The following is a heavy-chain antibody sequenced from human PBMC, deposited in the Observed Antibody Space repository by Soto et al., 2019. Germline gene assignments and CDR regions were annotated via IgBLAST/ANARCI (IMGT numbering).Heavy chain of an antibody. CDR1: GFTFSSYG. V-gene: IGHV3-30*03. D-gene: IGHD3-10*01. J-gene: IGHJ6*03. CDR2: ISYDGSSK. Sequence: PGGSLRLSCAASGFTFSSYGMHWVRQAPGKGLEEGAVISYDGSSKYYADSVKGRFTISRDNSKNTLYLQMNSLRAEDTAVYYCARDQFDLTPDYYYYYMDVWGKGTTVTVSS. CDR3: ARDQFDLTPDYYYYYMDV.